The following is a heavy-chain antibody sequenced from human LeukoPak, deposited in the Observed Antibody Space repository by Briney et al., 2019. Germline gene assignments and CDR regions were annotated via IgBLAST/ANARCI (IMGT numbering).Heavy chain of an antibody. Sequence: GGSLRLSCATSGFTVSSNYMSWVRQAPGKGLEWVSVIYSGGSTFYADSVKGRFTISRDNSKNTLYLQMNSLRAEDTAVYYCARAALGYYYDSSGYYPYYFDYWGQGTLVTVSS. CDR3: ARAALGYYYDSSGYYPYYFDY. D-gene: IGHD3-22*01. CDR2: IYSGGST. CDR1: GFTVSSNY. J-gene: IGHJ4*02. V-gene: IGHV3-53*01.